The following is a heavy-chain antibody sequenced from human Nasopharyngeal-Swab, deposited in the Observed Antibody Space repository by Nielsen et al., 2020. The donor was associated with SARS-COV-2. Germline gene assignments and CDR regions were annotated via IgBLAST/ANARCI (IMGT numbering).Heavy chain of an antibody. CDR2: IYYSGST. V-gene: IGHV4-39*01. D-gene: IGHD3-9*01. CDR3: ARQGHLRYFDWTKLPEYFQH. J-gene: IGHJ1*01. Sequence: WIRQPPGKGLEWIGSIYYSGSTYYNPSLKSRVTISVDTSKNQFSLKLSSVTAADTAVYYCARQGHLRYFDWTKLPEYFQHWGQGTLVTVSS.